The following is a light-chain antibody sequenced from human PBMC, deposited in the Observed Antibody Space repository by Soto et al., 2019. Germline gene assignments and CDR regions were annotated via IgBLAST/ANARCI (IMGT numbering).Light chain of an antibody. V-gene: IGKV3-20*01. CDR2: DAS. J-gene: IGKJ1*01. CDR3: RGYGSIWWT. Sequence: VFYQAPGTLSLSPGERGTLSGRATERVVSRYLTWYQLNPGQAPRLLIYDASSRATGIPDRFRGSGSGTGFTITISRLEPEDVGAYDRRGYGSIWWTVGQVTKVDVK. CDR1: ERVVSRY.